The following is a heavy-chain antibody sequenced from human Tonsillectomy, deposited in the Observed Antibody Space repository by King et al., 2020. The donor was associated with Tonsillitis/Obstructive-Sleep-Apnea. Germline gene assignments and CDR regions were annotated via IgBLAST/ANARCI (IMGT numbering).Heavy chain of an antibody. CDR1: GFSFSSYE. D-gene: IGHD6-13*01. J-gene: IGHJ4*02. CDR2: ISSSGNTI. CDR3: ATLSPVGSSRYSVYFDY. V-gene: IGHV3-48*03. Sequence: VQLVESGGGLVQPGGSLRLSCAASGFSFSSYEMKWVRQAPGKGLEWVSYISSSGNTIYYADSVKGRFTISRDNGKNSLFLQMNSLRAEDTAVYYCATLSPVGSSRYSVYFDYWGQGTLVTVSS.